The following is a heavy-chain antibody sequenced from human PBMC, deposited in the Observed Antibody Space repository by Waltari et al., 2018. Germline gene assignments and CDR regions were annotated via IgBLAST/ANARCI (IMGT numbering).Heavy chain of an antibody. CDR2: IKQDGSEK. Sequence: EVQLVESGGGLVQPGGSLRLSCAAYGFTFSSYWMSWVRQAPGKGLEWVANIKQDGSEKYYVDSVKGRFTISRDNAKNSLYLQMNSLRAEDTAVYYCARPLGGYWGQGTLVTVSS. CDR3: ARPLGGY. CDR1: GFTFSSYW. V-gene: IGHV3-7*01. D-gene: IGHD3-10*01. J-gene: IGHJ4*02.